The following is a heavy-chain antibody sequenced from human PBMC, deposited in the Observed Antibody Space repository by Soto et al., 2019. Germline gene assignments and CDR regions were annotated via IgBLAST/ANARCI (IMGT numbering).Heavy chain of an antibody. Sequence: GGSLRLSCAASGFSFGSYALSWVRQAPGKGLEWVSTISGSDGKTSYADSVKGRFSISRDTSQSTLYLQMNSLRADDTAMYYCARWSYLDYWGQGTRVTVSS. CDR1: GFSFGSYA. CDR3: ARWSYLDY. D-gene: IGHD3-3*01. J-gene: IGHJ4*02. V-gene: IGHV3-23*01. CDR2: ISGSDGKT.